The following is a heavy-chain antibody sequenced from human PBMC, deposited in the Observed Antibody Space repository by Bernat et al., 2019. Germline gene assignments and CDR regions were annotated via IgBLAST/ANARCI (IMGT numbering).Heavy chain of an antibody. CDR2: ISSSGSTI. J-gene: IGHJ5*02. CDR3: AREMEASSSWFDP. CDR1: GFTFSSYE. D-gene: IGHD3-3*01. V-gene: IGHV3-48*03. Sequence: EVQLVESGGGLVQPGGSLRLSCAASGFTFSSYEMNWVRQAPGKGLEWVSYISSSGSTIYYADSVKGRFTISRDNAKNSLYLQMNSLRAEDTAVYYCAREMEASSSWFDPWGQGTLVTVSS.